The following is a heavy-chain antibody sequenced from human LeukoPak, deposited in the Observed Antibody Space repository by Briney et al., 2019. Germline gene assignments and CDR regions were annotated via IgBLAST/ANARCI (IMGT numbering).Heavy chain of an antibody. V-gene: IGHV1-2*02. D-gene: IGHD6-6*01. CDR2: INPNSGGT. Sequence: GSLRLSCAASGYTFTGYYMHWVRQAPGQGLEWMGWINPNSGGTNYAQKFQGRVTMTRDTSISTAYMELSRLRSDDTAVYYCAREYSSSSVSAFDIWGQGTMVTVSS. CDR3: AREYSSSSVSAFDI. CDR1: GYTFTGYY. J-gene: IGHJ3*02.